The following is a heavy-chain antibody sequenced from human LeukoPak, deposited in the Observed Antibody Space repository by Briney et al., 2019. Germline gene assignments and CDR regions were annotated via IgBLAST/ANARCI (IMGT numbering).Heavy chain of an antibody. J-gene: IGHJ4*02. D-gene: IGHD5-12*01. V-gene: IGHV1-2*02. CDR3: ARDMGRYSGYDYDY. CDR2: IHPKTGDT. CDR1: GYTFTDYY. Sequence: ASVKVSCKASGYTFTDYYLHWVRQAPGQGLEWVVCIHPKTGDTHHAQKFQGRLTMTRDTSISTVYMELTRLRSDDTAVYYCARDMGRYSGYDYDYWGQGTLVTASS.